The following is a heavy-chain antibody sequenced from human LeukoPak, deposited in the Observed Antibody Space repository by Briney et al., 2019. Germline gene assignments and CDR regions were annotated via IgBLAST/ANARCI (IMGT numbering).Heavy chain of an antibody. V-gene: IGHV3-66*04. CDR2: IYSDGKT. CDR3: ARPCPSGDPAPEARDDH. CDR1: GISVGTNY. J-gene: IGHJ4*02. Sequence: GGSLRLSCEASGISVGTNYMGWARQAPGKGLEWVSVIYSDGKTYYADSVKDRFTISRDNSKNILSLQMNSVRVEDTAVYYCARPCPSGDPAPEARDDHWGQGALVTVSS. D-gene: IGHD1-14*01.